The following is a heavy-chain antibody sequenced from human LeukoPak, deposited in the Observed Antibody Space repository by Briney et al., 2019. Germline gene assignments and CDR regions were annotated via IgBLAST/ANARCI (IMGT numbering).Heavy chain of an antibody. V-gene: IGHV4-59*01. CDR3: ARSHSVWTSFDY. CDR2: IYYSGST. D-gene: IGHD3/OR15-3a*01. Sequence: PSETLSLTCTVSGGSISSYYWSWIRKTPGKGLEWIGYIYYSGSTNYNPSLKSRVTISVDTSKNQFSLKLSSVTAADTAVYYCARSHSVWTSFDYWGQGTLVTVSS. CDR1: GGSISSYY. J-gene: IGHJ4*02.